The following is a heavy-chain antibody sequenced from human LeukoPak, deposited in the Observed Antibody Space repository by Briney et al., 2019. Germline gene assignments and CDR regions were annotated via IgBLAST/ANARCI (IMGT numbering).Heavy chain of an antibody. CDR2: MNPNSATT. D-gene: IGHD6-13*01. J-gene: IGHJ5*02. CDR3: ARPTPMAAAGTPRWFDP. CDR1: LYTFSGDY. Sequence: SVRDSCMPSLYTFSGDYINWVRQAPRQGLESMGWMNPNSATTGYAHKFQGRVTSTRNSSTSTAYIELSSLRSEHPAVYYCARPTPMAAAGTPRWFDPWGQGTLVTVSS. V-gene: IGHV1-8*01.